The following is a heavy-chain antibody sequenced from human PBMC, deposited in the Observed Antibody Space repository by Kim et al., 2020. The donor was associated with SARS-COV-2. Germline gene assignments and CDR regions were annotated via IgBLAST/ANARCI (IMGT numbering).Heavy chain of an antibody. V-gene: IGHV4-34*01. CDR3: ARELLCYDSSGYYYGLPRWIAY. Sequence: SEALSLTCAVYGGSFSGYYWSWIRQPPGKGLEWIGEINHSGSTNYNPSLKSRVTISVDTSKNQFSLKLSSVTAADTAVYYCARELLCYDSSGYYYGLPRWIAYWGQGTLVTVSS. D-gene: IGHD3-22*01. J-gene: IGHJ4*02. CDR2: INHSGST. CDR1: GGSFSGYY.